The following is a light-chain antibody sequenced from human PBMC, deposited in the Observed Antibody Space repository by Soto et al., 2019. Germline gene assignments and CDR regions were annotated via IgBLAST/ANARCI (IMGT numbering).Light chain of an antibody. CDR3: SSYGGTNNLL. CDR1: SSDVGGYKY. CDR2: EVH. V-gene: IGLV2-8*01. J-gene: IGLJ2*01. Sequence: QSALTRPPSASGSPGQSVTISCTGTSSDVGGYKYVSWYQQHPGKAPKLMIFEVHKRPSGVPDRFSGSKSGNTASLTVSGLQAEDEADYYCSSYGGTNNLLFGGGTQLTVL.